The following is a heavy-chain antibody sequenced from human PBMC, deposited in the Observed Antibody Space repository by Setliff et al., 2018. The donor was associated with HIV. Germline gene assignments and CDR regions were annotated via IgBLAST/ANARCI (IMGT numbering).Heavy chain of an antibody. V-gene: IGHV7-4-1*02. CDR1: GYSFADYA. CDR2: INTNTGNP. Sequence: SVKVSCKASGYSFADYAMNWVRQAPRQGLEWMGYINTNTGNPTYAQGFTGRFVFSFDTSVTTAYLQITGLRTEDTAVYFCARGGTHYDFWSGYRLGYFDLWGRGTLVTVSS. J-gene: IGHJ2*01. D-gene: IGHD3-3*01. CDR3: ARGGTHYDFWSGYRLGYFDL.